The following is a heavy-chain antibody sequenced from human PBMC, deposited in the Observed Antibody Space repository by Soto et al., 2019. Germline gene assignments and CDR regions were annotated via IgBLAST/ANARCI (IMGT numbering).Heavy chain of an antibody. V-gene: IGHV4-39*01. J-gene: IGHJ3*02. D-gene: IGHD3-22*01. Sequence: SETLSLTSTVSGGSISSSSYYWGWIRQPPGKGLEWIGSIYYSGSTYYNPSLKSRVTISLDTSKNQFSLKLSSVNAADTAVYYCARRGALYYYDYRAFEIWGQGTMVTVS. CDR1: GGSISSSSYY. CDR2: IYYSGST. CDR3: ARRGALYYYDYRAFEI.